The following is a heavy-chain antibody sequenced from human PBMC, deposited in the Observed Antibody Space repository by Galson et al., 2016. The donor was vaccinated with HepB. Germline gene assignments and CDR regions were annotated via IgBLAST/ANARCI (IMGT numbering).Heavy chain of an antibody. J-gene: IGHJ6*02. D-gene: IGHD3-3*01. CDR3: TRSLTGSYDFWGAIYNYYAMDV. V-gene: IGHV5-51*01. CDR2: IYPGDFDI. Sequence: SLRLSCAASGFNFSNAWMTWVRQAPGKGLEWMGIIYPGDFDIRYNPPFQGQVTISIDKSISTAYLQWSSLTASDTAMYYCTRSLTGSYDFWGAIYNYYAMDVWGQGTTVTVS. CDR1: GFNFSNAW.